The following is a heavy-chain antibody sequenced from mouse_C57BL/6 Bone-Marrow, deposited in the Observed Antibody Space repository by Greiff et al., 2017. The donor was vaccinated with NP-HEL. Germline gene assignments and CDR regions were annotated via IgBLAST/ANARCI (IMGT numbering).Heavy chain of an antibody. CDR1: GYTFTDYY. D-gene: IGHD2-5*01. CDR2: INPYNGGT. J-gene: IGHJ4*01. CDR3: ARKVLAYYSNYDAMDY. V-gene: IGHV1-19*01. Sequence: EVQGVESGPVLVKPGASVKMSCKASGYTFTDYYMNWVKQSHGKSLEWIGVINPYNGGTSYNQKFKGKATLTVDKSSSTAYMELNSLTSEDSAVYYCARKVLAYYSNYDAMDYWGQGTSVTVSS.